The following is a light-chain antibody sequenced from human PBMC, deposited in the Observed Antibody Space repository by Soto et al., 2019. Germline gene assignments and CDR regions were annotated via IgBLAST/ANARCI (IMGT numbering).Light chain of an antibody. CDR2: GNR. CDR3: QAYDYSLTASV. Sequence: QSVLTQPPSVCGAPGQRVTISCTGNSSNLGAGYDVHWYQQLPGATPKLVIFGNRNRPSGVPERFSGSKSGTSASLAITGLQAEDEADYSCQAYDYSLTASVFGGGTKLTVL. CDR1: SSNLGAGYD. V-gene: IGLV1-40*01. J-gene: IGLJ3*02.